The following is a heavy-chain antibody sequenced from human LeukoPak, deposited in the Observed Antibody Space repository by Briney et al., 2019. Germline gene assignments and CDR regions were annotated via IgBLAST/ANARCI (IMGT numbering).Heavy chain of an antibody. CDR1: GVSISSGGYS. J-gene: IGHJ5*02. CDR3: AREGDNYGNWFDP. V-gene: IGHV4-61*08. CDR2: IYYSGST. D-gene: IGHD5-18*01. Sequence: SETLSLTCAVSGVSISSGGYSWSWLRQPPGKGLEWIGYIYYSGSTNYNPSLKSRVTISLHTSKNQFSLKLSSVTTADTAVYYCAREGDNYGNWFDPWGQGTLVTVSS.